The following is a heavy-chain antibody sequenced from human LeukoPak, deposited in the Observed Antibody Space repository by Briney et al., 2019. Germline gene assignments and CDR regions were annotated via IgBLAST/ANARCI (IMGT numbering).Heavy chain of an antibody. CDR1: GFTFSSYG. Sequence: PGGSLRLSCAASGFTFSSYGMHWVRQAPGKGLEWVAVISYDGSDKYYADSVKGRFTISRDNSKNTLYLQMNSLRAEDTAVYYCAIGGDYWGQGTLVTVSS. CDR3: AIGGDY. CDR2: ISYDGSDK. J-gene: IGHJ4*02. V-gene: IGHV3-30*03.